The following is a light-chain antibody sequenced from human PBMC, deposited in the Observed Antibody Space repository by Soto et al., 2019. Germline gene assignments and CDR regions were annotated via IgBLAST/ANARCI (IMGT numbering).Light chain of an antibody. Sequence: DIVTTQSPDSLAVSLGERATIHCKSSQSILFTSDNKNYLAWYQQKSGQPPRLLIYWASTRDPGVPDRFSGSESGTNFTLTISRVEAEDVGIYYCMQATHLPRTFGQGTKVDIK. CDR3: MQATHLPRT. J-gene: IGKJ1*01. V-gene: IGKV4-1*01. CDR1: QSILFTSDNKNY. CDR2: WAS.